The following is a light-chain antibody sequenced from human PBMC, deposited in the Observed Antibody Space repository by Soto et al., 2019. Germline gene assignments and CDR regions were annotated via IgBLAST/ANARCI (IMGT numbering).Light chain of an antibody. CDR3: HQNYATPLT. V-gene: IGKV4-1*01. CDR2: WAS. CDR1: RTLLSPADNQNY. Sequence: DFVLTQSSDSLAVSLGERATFNCRSSRTLLSPADNQNYLAWSRQRPGQPPELLIYWASTRESGVPDRFTGSGSGTDFTLTISSLQAEDVAVYYCHQNYATPLTFGGGTKLEIK. J-gene: IGKJ4*01.